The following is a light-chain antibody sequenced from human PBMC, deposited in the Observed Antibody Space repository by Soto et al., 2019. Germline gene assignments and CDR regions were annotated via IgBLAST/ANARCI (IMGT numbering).Light chain of an antibody. CDR1: RSNIGRNY. CDR3: SSYTSSSTLGV. CDR2: RNN. V-gene: IGLV1-47*01. Sequence: QSVLTQPPSASGTPGQRVSISCSGSRSNIGRNYVYWYQQLPGTAPKLLIQRNNERPSGVSNRFSGSKSGNTASLTISGLQAEDEADYYCSSYTSSSTLGVFGGGTKLTVL. J-gene: IGLJ3*02.